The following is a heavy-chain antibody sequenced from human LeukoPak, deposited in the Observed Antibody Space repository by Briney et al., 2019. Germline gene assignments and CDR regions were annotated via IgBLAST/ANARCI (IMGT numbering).Heavy chain of an antibody. CDR1: GGSVSSGSYY. CDR2: IYYSEST. CDR3: ARGRMVRGVMPPDY. V-gene: IGHV4-61*01. Sequence: SETLSLTCTVSGGSVSSGSYYWSWIRQPPGKGLEWIGYIYYSESTNYNPSLKSRVTISVDTSKNQFSLKLSSVTAADTAVYYCARGRMVRGVMPPDYWGQGTLVTVSS. J-gene: IGHJ4*02. D-gene: IGHD3-10*01.